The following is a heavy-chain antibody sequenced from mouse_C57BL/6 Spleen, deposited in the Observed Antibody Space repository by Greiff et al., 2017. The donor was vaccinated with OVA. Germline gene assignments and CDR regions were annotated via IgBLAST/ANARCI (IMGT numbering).Heavy chain of an antibody. J-gene: IGHJ4*01. CDR1: GYTFTSYW. CDR2: IDPSDGNT. Sequence: VQLQQPGAELVMPGASVKLSCKASGYTFTSYWMHWVKQRPGQGLEWIGEIDPSDGNTNYNQKFKGKSTLTVEKSSSTAYMQLSSLTSEDSAVYYCARKGGNHPAMDYWGQGTSVTVSS. CDR3: ARKGGNHPAMDY. V-gene: IGHV1-69*01. D-gene: IGHD2-1*01.